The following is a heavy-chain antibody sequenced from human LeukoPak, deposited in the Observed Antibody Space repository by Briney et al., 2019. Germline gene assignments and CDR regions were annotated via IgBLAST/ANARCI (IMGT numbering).Heavy chain of an antibody. J-gene: IGHJ3*02. V-gene: IGHV3-48*03. D-gene: IGHD2-2*01. CDR2: TTSTSTT. CDR1: GFTFTSHE. CDR3: ARGGYCGSTRCYVFNAFDI. Sequence: GGSLRLSCAASGFTFTSHEMNWVRQAPGKGLEWVSYTTSTSTTYYADSVKGRFTISRDNAKNSLYLQMNSVRAEDTATYYCARGGYCGSTRCYVFNAFDIWGQGTMVTVSS.